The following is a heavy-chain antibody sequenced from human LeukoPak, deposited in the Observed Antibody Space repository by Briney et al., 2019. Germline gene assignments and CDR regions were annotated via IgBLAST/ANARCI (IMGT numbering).Heavy chain of an antibody. CDR2: ISSNGGST. D-gene: IGHD1-1*01. Sequence: GGSLRLSCSASGFTFSSYAMHWVRQAPGKGLEYVPAISSNGGSTYYADSVKGRFTISRDNSKNTLYLQMSSLRAEDTAVYYCVKDRERGSYWYFDLWGRGTLVTVSS. CDR1: GFTFSSYA. CDR3: VKDRERGSYWYFDL. J-gene: IGHJ2*01. V-gene: IGHV3-64D*06.